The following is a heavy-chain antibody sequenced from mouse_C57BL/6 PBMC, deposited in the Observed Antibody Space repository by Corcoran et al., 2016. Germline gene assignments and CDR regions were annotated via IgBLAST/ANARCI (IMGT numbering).Heavy chain of an antibody. CDR3: ARDGYYDYDERFAY. D-gene: IGHD2-4*01. V-gene: IGHV1-19*01. Sequence: EVQLQQSGPVLVKPGASVKMSCKASGYTFTDYYMNWVKQSHGKSLEWIGVINPYNGGTSYNQKFKGKATLTVDKSSSTAYMELNSLTSEDSAVYYCARDGYYDYDERFAYWGQGTLVTVSA. J-gene: IGHJ3*01. CDR1: GYTFTDYY. CDR2: INPYNGGT.